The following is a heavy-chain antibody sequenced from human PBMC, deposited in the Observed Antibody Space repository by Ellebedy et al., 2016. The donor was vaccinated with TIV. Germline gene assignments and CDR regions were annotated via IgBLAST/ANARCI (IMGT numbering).Heavy chain of an antibody. D-gene: IGHD4-17*01. V-gene: IGHV2-70*01. CDR3: ARICAYGDYGPY. Sequence: SGPTLVKPTQTLTLTCTFSGFSLATDGMCVSWIRQPPGKALEWLALIDWDDDKYYLPSLKTRLSISKDTSKNQVVLTMTKVDPADTATYYCARICAYGDYGPYWGRGTLVTVSS. CDR2: IDWDDDK. CDR1: GFSLATDGMC. J-gene: IGHJ4*02.